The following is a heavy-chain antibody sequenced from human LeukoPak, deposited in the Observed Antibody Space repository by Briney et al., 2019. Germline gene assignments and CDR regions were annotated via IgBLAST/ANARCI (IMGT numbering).Heavy chain of an antibody. CDR1: GFTLSNYW. J-gene: IGHJ5*02. V-gene: IGHV3-74*01. D-gene: IGHD3-10*01. Sequence: GGSLRLSCEASGFTLSNYWMYWVRQAPGKGLVWVSRITSDGSSNYADSVKGGFTISRDSAKNTLYLQMNSLRAEDTAVYYCVRGVYASGSSPWGQGTLVTVSS. CDR2: ITSDGSS. CDR3: VRGVYASGSSP.